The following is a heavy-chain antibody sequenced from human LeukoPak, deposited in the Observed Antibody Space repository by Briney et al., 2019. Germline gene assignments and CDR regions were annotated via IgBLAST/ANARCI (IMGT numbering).Heavy chain of an antibody. CDR3: ARVGYSSSGNYYNDRGAFDY. D-gene: IGHD3-10*01. CDR2: IYYSGST. CDR1: GGSISSGSYY. J-gene: IGHJ4*02. Sequence: SETLSLTCTVSGGSISSGSYYLSWIRQPPGKGLEWIGYIYYSGSTNYNPSLKSRVTISVDTSKNQFSLKLSSVTAADTAVYYCARVGYSSSGNYYNDRGAFDYWGQGTLVTVSS. V-gene: IGHV4-61*01.